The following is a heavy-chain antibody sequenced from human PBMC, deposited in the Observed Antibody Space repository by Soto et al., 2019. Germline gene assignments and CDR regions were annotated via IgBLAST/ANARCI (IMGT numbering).Heavy chain of an antibody. CDR3: ARDATGSYSYFAY. CDR2: ISSSSKYA. CDR1: GFTFSDYY. Sequence: GGSLRLSCAASGFTFSDYYMRWIRQAPGKGLEWVSYISSSSKYANYADSVKGRFTISRDNAKNSLYLQMNSLRAEDTSVYYCARDATGSYSYFAYWGQGTLVTGSS. V-gene: IGHV3-11*05. J-gene: IGHJ4*02. D-gene: IGHD1-26*01.